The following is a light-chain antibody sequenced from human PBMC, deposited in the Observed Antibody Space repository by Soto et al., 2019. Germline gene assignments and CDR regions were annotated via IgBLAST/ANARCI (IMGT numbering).Light chain of an antibody. CDR2: GAS. CDR1: QSIGSY. Sequence: DIQLTQSPSSLSASVGDSVTITCRASQSIGSYVNWYQHKPGKAPKLLIYGASGLQSGVPSRFSGSGSGTNFTLPISGLQPDDFATYYCQQRSNWPPITFGQGTRLEIK. V-gene: IGKV1-39*01. J-gene: IGKJ5*01. CDR3: QQRSNWPPIT.